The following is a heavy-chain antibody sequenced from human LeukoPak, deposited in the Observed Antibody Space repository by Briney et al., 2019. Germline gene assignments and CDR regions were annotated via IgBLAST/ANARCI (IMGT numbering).Heavy chain of an antibody. V-gene: IGHV1-2*06. CDR3: ASGYYYDSSGYESSS. CDR1: GYTFTGYY. D-gene: IGHD3-22*01. CDR2: INPNSGGT. J-gene: IGHJ5*02. Sequence: ASVKVSCKASGYTFTGYYMHWVRQAPGQALEWMGRINPNSGGTNYAQKFQGRVTMARDTSISTAYMELSRLRSDDTAVYYCASGYYYDSSGYESSSWGQGTLVTVSS.